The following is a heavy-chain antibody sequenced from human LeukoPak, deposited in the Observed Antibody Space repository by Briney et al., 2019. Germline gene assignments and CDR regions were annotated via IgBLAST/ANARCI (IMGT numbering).Heavy chain of an antibody. V-gene: IGHV4-34*01. CDR2: INHNGST. Sequence: PSETLSLTCAVYGGSFSGYYWSWIRQPPGKGLEWIGEINHNGSTNYNPSLKSRVTISVDTSKNQFSLNLSSVTAADTAVDYCARPVGATVFYIWGEGAMFTVSS. CDR3: ARPVGATVFYI. D-gene: IGHD1-26*01. CDR1: GGSFSGYY. J-gene: IGHJ3*02.